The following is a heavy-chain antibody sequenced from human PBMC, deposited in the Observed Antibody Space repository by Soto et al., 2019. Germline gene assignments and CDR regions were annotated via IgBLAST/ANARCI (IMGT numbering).Heavy chain of an antibody. CDR2: ISSSSSYI. CDR1: GFTFSSYS. J-gene: IGHJ6*02. Sequence: EVQLVESGGGLVKPGGSLRLSCAASGFTFSSYSMNWVRQAPGKGLEWVSSISSSSSYIYYADSVKGRFTISRDNAKNSLYLQMNSLRAEDTAVYYCARSQQLYGYYYGMDVWGQGTTVTVSS. D-gene: IGHD6-13*01. CDR3: ARSQQLYGYYYGMDV. V-gene: IGHV3-21*01.